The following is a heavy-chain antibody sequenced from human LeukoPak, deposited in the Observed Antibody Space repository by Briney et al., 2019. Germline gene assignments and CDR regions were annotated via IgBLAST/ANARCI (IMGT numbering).Heavy chain of an antibody. V-gene: IGHV4-61*02. J-gene: IGHJ5*02. CDR2: VSPDGST. CDR3: AKGAGPPWFDP. CDR1: GYSISSGYY. Sequence: SETLSLTCTVSGYSISSGYYWSWIRQPAGKGLEWIGRVSPDGSTNYNPSLNGRVTMSLDASNNHFSLRLNSVTAADTAVYYCAKGAGPPWFDPWGQGTLVTVSS. D-gene: IGHD6-19*01.